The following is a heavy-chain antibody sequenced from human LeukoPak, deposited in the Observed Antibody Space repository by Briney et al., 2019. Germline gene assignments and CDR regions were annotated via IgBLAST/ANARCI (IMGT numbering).Heavy chain of an antibody. CDR3: ASLDRYSRGWKYFQR. CDR2: LFYTGST. CDR1: GGSISSSSYY. V-gene: IGHV4-39*01. Sequence: PSETLSLTCTVSGGSISSSSYYWGWIRQPPGKGLEWIGSLFYTGSTFYNPSLKSRVSVSVDTSKNQFSLRLSSVTAADTAVYYCASLDRYSRGWKYFQRWGQGTLVTVSS. J-gene: IGHJ1*01. D-gene: IGHD6-19*01.